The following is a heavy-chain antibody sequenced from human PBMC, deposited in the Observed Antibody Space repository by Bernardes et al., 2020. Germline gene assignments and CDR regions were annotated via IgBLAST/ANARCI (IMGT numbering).Heavy chain of an antibody. D-gene: IGHD3-3*01. CDR3: ARDRYDFWSGYSSEDAFDI. CDR2: ISAYNGNT. V-gene: IGHV1-18*01. J-gene: IGHJ3*02. CDR1: GYTFTSYG. Sequence: ASVKVSCKASGYTFTSYGISWVRQAPGQGLEWMGWISAYNGNTNYAQKLQGRVTMTTDTSTSTAYMELRSLRSDDTAVYYCARDRYDFWSGYSSEDAFDIWGQGTMVTVSS.